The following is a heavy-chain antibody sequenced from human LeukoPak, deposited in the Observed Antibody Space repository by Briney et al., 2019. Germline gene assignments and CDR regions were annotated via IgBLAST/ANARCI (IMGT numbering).Heavy chain of an antibody. CDR2: ISGSGGST. Sequence: GGSLRLSCAASGFTFSSYAMSWVRQAPGKGLEWVSAISGSGGSTYYADSVKGRFTISRDNSKNTLYPQMNSPRAEDTAVYYCAKPARIAAAAIQDYWGQGTLVTVSS. J-gene: IGHJ4*02. CDR1: GFTFSSYA. D-gene: IGHD6-13*01. V-gene: IGHV3-23*01. CDR3: AKPARIAAAAIQDY.